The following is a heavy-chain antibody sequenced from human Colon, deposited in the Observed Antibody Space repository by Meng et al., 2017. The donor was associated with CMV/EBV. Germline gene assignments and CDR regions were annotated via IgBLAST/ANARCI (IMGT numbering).Heavy chain of an antibody. CDR1: GFTVTPTY. J-gene: IGHJ4*02. CDR3: ATSRAVTATDFDY. V-gene: IGHV3-53*01. D-gene: IGHD2-21*02. CDR2: IYSGGTT. Sequence: GSLRLSCAASGFTVTPTYMMWVRQAPGKGLETVSFIYSGGTTYYADSVKGRFSISRDITKNSVDLQMDTLRVEDTAVYYCATSRAVTATDFDYWGRGTRVTVSS.